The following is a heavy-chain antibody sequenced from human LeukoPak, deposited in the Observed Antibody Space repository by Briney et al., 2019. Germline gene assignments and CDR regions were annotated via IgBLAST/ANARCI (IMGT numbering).Heavy chain of an antibody. V-gene: IGHV3-30*04. CDR2: ISYDGSNE. J-gene: IGHJ4*02. Sequence: GGSLRLSCAASGFTFSSYVMHWVRQAPGKGLEWVAIISYDGSNEYYADSVKGRFTISRDNSKNTLYLQMNSLRAEDTAVYYCARGGEGSARLLFAYWGQGTLVTVSS. CDR1: GFTFSSYV. D-gene: IGHD3-16*01. CDR3: ARGGEGSARLLFAY.